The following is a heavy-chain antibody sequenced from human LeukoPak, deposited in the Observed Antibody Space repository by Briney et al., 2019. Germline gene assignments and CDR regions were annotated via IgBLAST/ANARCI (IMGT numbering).Heavy chain of an antibody. J-gene: IGHJ6*03. CDR2: ISWNSGSI. Sequence: GGSLRLSCAASGFTFDDYAMHWVRHAPGKGLEWVSGISWNSGSIGYADSVKGRFTISRDNAKNSLYLQMNSLRAEDTAVYYCARGDYYYYYMDVWGKGTTVTISS. V-gene: IGHV3-9*01. CDR3: ARGDYYYYYMDV. CDR1: GFTFDDYA.